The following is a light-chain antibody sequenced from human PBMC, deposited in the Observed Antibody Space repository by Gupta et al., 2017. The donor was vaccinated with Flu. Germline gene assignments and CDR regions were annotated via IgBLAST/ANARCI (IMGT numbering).Light chain of an antibody. CDR3: SSYSASRTPYV. CDR2: EVS. CDR1: SSDVGYYNY. Sequence: ITISCTVTSSDVGYYNYDSWYQQPPPNDPHLIMSEVSNRPSAVAHRCSSSKSGNTASPPISALQPEDEAAYYCSSYSASRTPYVFGTGTKVTVL. V-gene: IGLV2-14*01. J-gene: IGLJ1*01.